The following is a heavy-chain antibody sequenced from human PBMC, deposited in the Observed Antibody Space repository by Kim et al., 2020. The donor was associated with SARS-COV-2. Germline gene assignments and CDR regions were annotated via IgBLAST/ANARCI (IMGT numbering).Heavy chain of an antibody. V-gene: IGHV1-8*01. CDR3: AAGLIAADPRGWYPYYYYGMDG. J-gene: IGHJ6*02. CDR2: MNPNSGNT. D-gene: IGHD6-13*01. Sequence: ASVKVSCKASGYTFTSYDINWVRQATGQGLEWMGWMNPNSGNTGYAQKFQGRVTMTRNTSISTAYMELSSLRSEDTAVYYCAAGLIAADPRGWYPYYYYGMDGWGQGTTVTVSS. CDR1: GYTFTSYD.